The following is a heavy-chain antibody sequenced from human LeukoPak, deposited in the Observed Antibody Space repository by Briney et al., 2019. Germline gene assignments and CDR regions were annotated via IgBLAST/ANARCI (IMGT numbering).Heavy chain of an antibody. J-gene: IGHJ4*02. CDR3: ARVPTVTFFDY. CDR1: GGSISSSGYY. Sequence: SETLSLTCTLSGGSISSSGYYWGWIRQPPGKGLEWIGSIYYSGSNYYNPSLKSRVTISVDTSKNQFSLKLSSVTAADTAVYYCARVPTVTFFDYWGQGTLVTVSS. V-gene: IGHV4-39*01. CDR2: IYYSGSN. D-gene: IGHD4-17*01.